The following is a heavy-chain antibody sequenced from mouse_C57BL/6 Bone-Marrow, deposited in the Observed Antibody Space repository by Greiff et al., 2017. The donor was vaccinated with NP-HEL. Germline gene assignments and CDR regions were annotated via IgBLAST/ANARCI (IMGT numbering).Heavy chain of an antibody. CDR1: GYTFTSYG. CDR3: ARHYSNYIYYAMDY. CDR2: IYPRSGNT. J-gene: IGHJ4*01. Sequence: VKVVESGAELARPGASVKLSCKASGYTFTSYGISWVKQRTGQGLEWIGEIYPRSGNTYYNEKFKGKATLTADKSSSTAYMELRSLTSEDSAVYFGARHYSNYIYYAMDYWGQGTSVTVSS. D-gene: IGHD2-5*01. V-gene: IGHV1-81*01.